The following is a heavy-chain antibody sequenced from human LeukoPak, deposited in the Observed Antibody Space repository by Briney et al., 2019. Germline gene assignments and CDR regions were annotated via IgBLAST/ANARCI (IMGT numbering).Heavy chain of an antibody. V-gene: IGHV3-13*01. CDR1: GFTFSSYD. D-gene: IGHD2-15*01. J-gene: IGHJ4*02. Sequence: PGGSLRLSCAASGFTFSSYDMHWVRQATGKGLEWVSAIGTAGEKYYPGSVRGRFAISREQAKNSLYLQMNSLRAGDRAVYYCARRLGLDCSGGSCYVYYFDYWGQGTLVTVSS. CDR3: ARRLGLDCSGGSCYVYYFDY. CDR2: IGTAGEK.